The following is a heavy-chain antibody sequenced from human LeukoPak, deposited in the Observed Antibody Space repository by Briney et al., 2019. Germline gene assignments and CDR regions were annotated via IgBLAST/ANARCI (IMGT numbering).Heavy chain of an antibody. Sequence: ASVKVSCKVSGYTLTELSMHWVRQAPGKGLEWMGRFDPEDGETIYAQKFQGRVTMTADTSTDTAYMELSSLRSEAKAWYYCARDRSIWGGAAGFDYWGQGTLVTVSS. CDR1: GYTLTELS. CDR2: FDPEDGET. V-gene: IGHV1-24*01. J-gene: IGHJ4*02. D-gene: IGHD3-16*01. CDR3: ARDRSIWGGAAGFDY.